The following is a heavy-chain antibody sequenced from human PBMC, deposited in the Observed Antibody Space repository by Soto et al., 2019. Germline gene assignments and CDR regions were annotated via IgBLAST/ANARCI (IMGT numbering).Heavy chain of an antibody. Sequence: QVQLVQSGAEVKKPGASVKVSCKASGYTFTSYDINWVRQATGQGLEWMGWMNPNSGNTGYAQKFQGRVTMTRNSSISTAYMELSSLRSEDTAVYYCARGSGIAAAGLMYNWFDPWGQGTLVTVSS. CDR2: MNPNSGNT. D-gene: IGHD6-13*01. CDR1: GYTFTSYD. J-gene: IGHJ5*02. CDR3: ARGSGIAAAGLMYNWFDP. V-gene: IGHV1-8*01.